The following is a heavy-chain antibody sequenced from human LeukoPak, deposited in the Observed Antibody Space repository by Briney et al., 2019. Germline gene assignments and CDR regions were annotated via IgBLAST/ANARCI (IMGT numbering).Heavy chain of an antibody. Sequence: PGGSLRLSCAASGFTFSSFWIYWVRHAPGKGLVWVSRINGDGSETIYADSVKGRFTIPRDNDKNTVYLQMNSLRAEDTAVYYCARIRMGDDFNPFDYWGQGTLVTVSS. CDR1: GFTFSSFW. V-gene: IGHV3-74*01. CDR2: INGDGSET. CDR3: ARIRMGDDFNPFDY. D-gene: IGHD3-16*01. J-gene: IGHJ4*02.